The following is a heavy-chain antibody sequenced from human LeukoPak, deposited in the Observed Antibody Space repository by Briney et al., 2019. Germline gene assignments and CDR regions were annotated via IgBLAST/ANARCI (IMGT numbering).Heavy chain of an antibody. Sequence: SETLSLTCTVSGGSISSYYWSWIRQPPGKGLEWIGYIYYSGSTNYNPSLKSRVTISVDTSKNQFSLKLSSVTAADTAVYYCARSRRGLPPPNFDDWGQGTLVTVSS. CDR1: GGSISSYY. V-gene: IGHV4-59*01. CDR2: IYYSGST. CDR3: ARSRRGLPPPNFDD. J-gene: IGHJ4*02. D-gene: IGHD3-16*01.